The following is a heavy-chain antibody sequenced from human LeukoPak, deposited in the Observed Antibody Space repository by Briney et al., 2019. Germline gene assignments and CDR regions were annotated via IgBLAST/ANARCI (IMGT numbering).Heavy chain of an antibody. J-gene: IGHJ6*03. Sequence: GGSLRHSCAASGFNFDDYGMNWVREAPGKGLEWVSGINWSGGSTSYADSVKGRFTISRDNAKNSLYLQMNSLRAEDTALYYSARDRYSNFNSYMDVWGKGTTVTVSS. CDR1: GFNFDDYG. CDR2: INWSGGST. CDR3: ARDRYSNFNSYMDV. D-gene: IGHD4-11*01. V-gene: IGHV3-20*04.